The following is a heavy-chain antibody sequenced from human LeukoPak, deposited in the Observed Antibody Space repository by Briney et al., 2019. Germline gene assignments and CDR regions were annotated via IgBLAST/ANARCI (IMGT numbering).Heavy chain of an antibody. Sequence: SETLSLTCTVSGASVTDYYWSWIRQSPGRGLEWISYIHHSGNSDYNPSLRSRVTTSLDTSKNQFSLNLISVTAADTAVYYRTRGLWGLQSWSQGTLVTVSS. CDR1: GASVTDYY. J-gene: IGHJ5*02. CDR2: IHHSGNS. D-gene: IGHD7-27*01. CDR3: TRGLWGLQS. V-gene: IGHV4-59*02.